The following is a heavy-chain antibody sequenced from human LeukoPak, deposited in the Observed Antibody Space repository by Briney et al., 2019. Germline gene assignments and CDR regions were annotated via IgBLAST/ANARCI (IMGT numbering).Heavy chain of an antibody. CDR2: INHSGST. D-gene: IGHD3-22*01. Sequence: SETLSLTCAVYGGSFSGYYWSWIRQPPGKGLEWIGEINHSGSTNYNPSLKSRVTISVDTSKNQFSLKLSSVTAADTAVYYCARGRSYYYDSSGYYYLDYWGQGTLVTVSS. CDR1: GGSFSGYY. CDR3: ARGRSYYYDSSGYYYLDY. J-gene: IGHJ4*02. V-gene: IGHV4-34*01.